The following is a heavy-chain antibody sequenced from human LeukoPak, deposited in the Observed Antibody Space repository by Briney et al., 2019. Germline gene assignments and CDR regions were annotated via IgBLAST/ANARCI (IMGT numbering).Heavy chain of an antibody. CDR1: GGSISSGGYY. Sequence: PSETLSLTCTVSGGSISSGGYYWSWIRQPPGKGLEWIGYIYYSGSTNYNPSLKSRVTISVDTSKNQFSLKLSSVTAADTAVYYCAGTSSSPDNWFDPWGQGTLVTVSS. V-gene: IGHV4-61*08. D-gene: IGHD6-6*01. J-gene: IGHJ5*02. CDR3: AGTSSSPDNWFDP. CDR2: IYYSGST.